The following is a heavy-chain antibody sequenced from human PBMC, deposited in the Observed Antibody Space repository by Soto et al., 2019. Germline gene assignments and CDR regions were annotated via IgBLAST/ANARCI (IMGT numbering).Heavy chain of an antibody. Sequence: AASVKVSCTASGYTFTSYGISCVRQAPGQGLEWMGWISAYNGNTNYAQKLQGRVTMTTDTSTSTAYMELRSLRSDDTAVYYCARDQWGGGYSSSWYYFDYWGQGTLVTVSS. CDR1: GYTFTSYG. J-gene: IGHJ4*02. D-gene: IGHD6-13*01. CDR2: ISAYNGNT. CDR3: ARDQWGGGYSSSWYYFDY. V-gene: IGHV1-18*01.